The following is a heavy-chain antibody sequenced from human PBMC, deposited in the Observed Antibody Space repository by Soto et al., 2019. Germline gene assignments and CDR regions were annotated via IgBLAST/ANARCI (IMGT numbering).Heavy chain of an antibody. Sequence: PSETLSLTCAVSGDSISSSYFWGWIRQPPGKGLEWIGSIYHSGTTYYNPSLKSRVTISVDTSKNQFSLELSSVTAADTAVYYWARLPPLRYFDHLGQGGLVTLSS. CDR1: GDSISSSYF. CDR3: ARLPPLRYFDH. CDR2: IYHSGTT. V-gene: IGHV4-38-2*01. D-gene: IGHD3-9*01. J-gene: IGHJ4*02.